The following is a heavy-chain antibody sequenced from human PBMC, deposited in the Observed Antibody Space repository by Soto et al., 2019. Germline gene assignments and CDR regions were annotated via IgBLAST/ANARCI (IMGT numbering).Heavy chain of an antibody. CDR1: GYTFTSYY. CDR2: INPSGGST. D-gene: IGHD3-22*01. J-gene: IGHJ4*02. Sequence: ASVKVSCKASGYTFTSYYMHWVRQAPGQGLEWLGIINPSGGSTSYAQKLQGRVTMTRDTSTTTVYMELSSLRSEDTAVYYCARDRDAHYYDGSGYYFDYWGQGTLVTVSS. CDR3: ARDRDAHYYDGSGYYFDY. V-gene: IGHV1-46*04.